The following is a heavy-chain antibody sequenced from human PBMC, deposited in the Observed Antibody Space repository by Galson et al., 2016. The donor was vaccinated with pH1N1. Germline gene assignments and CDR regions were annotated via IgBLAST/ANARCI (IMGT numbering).Heavy chain of an antibody. CDR2: MNPNNDNT. CDR3: ARGGYCSGGSCYDAFDY. J-gene: IGHJ4*02. V-gene: IGHV1-8*01. Sequence: SVKVSCKASGYTFTDYDINWVRQGTGQGLEWMGWMNPNNDNTGYAQKFQGRVTMTRNTSISTAYMELSSLRSEDTAVYYCARGGYCSGGSCYDAFDYWGQGTLVTVS. D-gene: IGHD2-15*01. CDR1: GYTFTDYD.